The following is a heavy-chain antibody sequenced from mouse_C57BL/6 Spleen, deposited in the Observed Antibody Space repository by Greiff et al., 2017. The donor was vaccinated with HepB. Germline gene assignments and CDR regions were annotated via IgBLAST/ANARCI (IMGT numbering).Heavy chain of an antibody. D-gene: IGHD2-5*01. V-gene: IGHV5-4*03. CDR1: GFTFSSYA. Sequence: EVKVVESGGGLVKPGGSLKLSCAASGFTFSSYAMSWVRQTPEKRLEWVATISDGGSYTYYPDNVKGRFTISRDNAKNNLYLQMSHLKSEDTAMYYCARVDSNYRYFDVWGTGTTVTVSS. J-gene: IGHJ1*03. CDR3: ARVDSNYRYFDV. CDR2: ISDGGSYT.